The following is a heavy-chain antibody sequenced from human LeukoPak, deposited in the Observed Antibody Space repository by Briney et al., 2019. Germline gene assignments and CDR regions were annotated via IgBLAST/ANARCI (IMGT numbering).Heavy chain of an antibody. CDR1: EFSVGSNY. V-gene: IGHV3-23*01. CDR2: ISGSGGST. CDR3: ASNILRGWSSDNAGSDY. Sequence: GGSLRLSCAASEFSVGSNYMTWVRQAPGKGLEWVSAISGSGGSTYYADSVKGRFTISRDNSKNTLYLQMNSLRAEDTAVYYCASNILRGWSSDNAGSDYWGQGTLVTVSS. J-gene: IGHJ4*02. D-gene: IGHD3-22*01.